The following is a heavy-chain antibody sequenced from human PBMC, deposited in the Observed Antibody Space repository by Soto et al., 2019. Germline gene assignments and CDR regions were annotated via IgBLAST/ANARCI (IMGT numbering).Heavy chain of an antibody. D-gene: IGHD3-22*01. CDR3: ARDYYKYYDSSGYYRSPAY. J-gene: IGHJ4*02. V-gene: IGHV3-30*03. CDR1: GFTFSNYG. Sequence: PGGSLRLSCAASGFTFSNYGMHWVRQAPGKGLEWVAVISNDGSNKNYADSVKGRFTISRDNSRNTLFLQMNSLRAEDTAVYYCARDYYKYYDSSGYYRSPAYWGQGTLVTVSS. CDR2: ISNDGSNK.